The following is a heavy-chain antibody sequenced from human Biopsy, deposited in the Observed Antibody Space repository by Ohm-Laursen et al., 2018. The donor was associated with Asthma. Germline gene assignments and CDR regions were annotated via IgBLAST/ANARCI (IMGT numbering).Heavy chain of an antibody. V-gene: IGHV3-9*01. J-gene: IGHJ4*01. Sequence: SLRLSCTASGFSFDDCAMHWVRQAPGKGLEWVSSISWNSGDIDYADSVKGRFTISRDNAKNSLYLQMQSLRPEDTAFYYCAKSADYYDSTDYLDFWGRGTLVTVSS. CDR2: ISWNSGDI. CDR3: AKSADYYDSTDYLDF. CDR1: GFSFDDCA. D-gene: IGHD3-22*01.